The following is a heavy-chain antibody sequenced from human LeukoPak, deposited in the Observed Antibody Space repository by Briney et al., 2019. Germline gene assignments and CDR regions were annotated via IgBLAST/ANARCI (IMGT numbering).Heavy chain of an antibody. CDR2: ISSSSSYI. CDR3: ARDRIVVVKKYYFDY. V-gene: IGHV3-21*01. CDR1: GFTFSSYS. D-gene: IGHD3-22*01. J-gene: IGHJ4*02. Sequence: PGGSLRLSCAASGFTFSSYSMNWVRQAPGKGLEWVSSISSSSSYIYYADSVKGRFTISRDNAKNSLYLQMNSLRAEDTAVYYCARDRIVVVKKYYFDYWGQGTLVTVSS.